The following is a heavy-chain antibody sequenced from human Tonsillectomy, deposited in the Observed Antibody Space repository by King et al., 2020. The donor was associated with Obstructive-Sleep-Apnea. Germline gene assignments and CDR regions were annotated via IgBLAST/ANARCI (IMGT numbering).Heavy chain of an antibody. D-gene: IGHD5-12*01. CDR1: GFIFSDYG. CDR2: IGYDGGNK. CDR3: AKVGYGSMTVCDN. V-gene: IGHV3-30*02. J-gene: IGHJ4*02. Sequence: VQLVESGGGVVQPGGSLRLSCAASGFIFSDYGMHWVRQAPGKGLEWVALIGYDGGNKYYADSVKGRFTISRDNSKNTLYLQMNSLRVEDTAVYYCAKVGYGSMTVCDNWGQGTLVTVSS.